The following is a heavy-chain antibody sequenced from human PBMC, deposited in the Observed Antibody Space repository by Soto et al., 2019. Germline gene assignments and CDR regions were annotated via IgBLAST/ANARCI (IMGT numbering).Heavy chain of an antibody. D-gene: IGHD4-17*01. CDR3: ARDYYGGNAYYYGMDV. Sequence: QVQLVQSGAEVKKPGSSVKVSCKASGGTFSSYTISWVRQAPGQGLEWMGRIIPILGIANYAQKFQGRVTITADKSPSTAYMELSSLRSEDTAVYYCARDYYGGNAYYYGMDVWGQGTTVTVSS. CDR1: GGTFSSYT. CDR2: IIPILGIA. V-gene: IGHV1-69*08. J-gene: IGHJ6*02.